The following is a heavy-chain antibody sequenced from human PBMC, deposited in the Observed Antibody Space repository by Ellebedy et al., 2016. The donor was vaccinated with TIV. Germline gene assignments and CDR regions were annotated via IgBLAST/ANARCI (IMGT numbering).Heavy chain of an antibody. Sequence: AASVKVSCKASGYTFTGYYMHRVRQPPGQGLEWMGWINPNSGGTNYAQKFQGWVTMTRDTSISTAYMELSRLRSDDTAVYYCARSGNSGYDSAGFSWFDPWGQGTLVTVSS. CDR1: GYTFTGYY. CDR3: ARSGNSGYDSAGFSWFDP. CDR2: INPNSGGT. J-gene: IGHJ5*02. V-gene: IGHV1-2*04. D-gene: IGHD5-12*01.